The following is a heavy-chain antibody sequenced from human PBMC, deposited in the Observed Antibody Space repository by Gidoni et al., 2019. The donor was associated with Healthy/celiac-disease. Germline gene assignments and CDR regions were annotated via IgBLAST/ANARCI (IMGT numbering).Heavy chain of an antibody. CDR3: TRGIISFDY. V-gene: IGHV3-49*05. CDR2: IRSKAYGGTT. D-gene: IGHD3-10*01. CDR1: GCTFGDYA. J-gene: IGHJ4*02. Sequence: EVQLVESGGGWVKPGRSMRLSCTASGCTFGDYAMSWFRQAPGKGRGWVGFIRSKAYGGTTEYAASVKGRFTISRDDSKSIAYLQMNSLKTEDTAVYYCTRGIISFDYWGQGTLVTVSS.